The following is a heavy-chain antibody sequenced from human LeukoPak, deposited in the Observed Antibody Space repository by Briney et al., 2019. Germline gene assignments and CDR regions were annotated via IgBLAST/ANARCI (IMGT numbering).Heavy chain of an antibody. D-gene: IGHD3-10*01. CDR3: VKDRTGTYTLDY. Sequence: GRSLRLSCAATGSTFSNYAIHWGRQAPGKGLEWVAFISDDGSRQHYADSVKGRFTISRDNSKNTLNLQMNSLRAEDTAVYYCVKDRTGTYTLDYWGQGTLVTVSS. CDR2: ISDDGSRQ. V-gene: IGHV3-30-3*01. J-gene: IGHJ4*02. CDR1: GSTFSNYA.